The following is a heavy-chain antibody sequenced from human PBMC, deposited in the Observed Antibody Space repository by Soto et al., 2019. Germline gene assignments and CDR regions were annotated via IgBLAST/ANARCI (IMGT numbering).Heavy chain of an antibody. CDR3: ARVAEKSAYYFDY. Sequence: SETLSLTCTVSGGSISSGGYYWSWIRQHPGKGLEWIGYIYYSGSTYYNPSLKSRVTISVDTSKNQFSLKLSSVTAADTAVYYCARVAEKSAYYFDYWGQGTLVTVSS. CDR2: IYYSGST. CDR1: GGSISSGGYY. D-gene: IGHD6-19*01. V-gene: IGHV4-31*03. J-gene: IGHJ4*02.